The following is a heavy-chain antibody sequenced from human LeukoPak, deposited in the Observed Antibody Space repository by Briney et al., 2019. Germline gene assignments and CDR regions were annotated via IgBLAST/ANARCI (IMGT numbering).Heavy chain of an antibody. Sequence: ASVKVSCKTSGYSFTSYYIHWVRQAPGQGLEWMGWISAYNGNTNYAQKLQGRVTMTTDTSTSTAYMELRSLRSDDTAVYYCLGGATDDAFDIWGQGTMVTVSS. J-gene: IGHJ3*02. CDR3: LGGATDDAFDI. D-gene: IGHD1-26*01. CDR2: ISAYNGNT. V-gene: IGHV1-18*04. CDR1: GYSFTSYY.